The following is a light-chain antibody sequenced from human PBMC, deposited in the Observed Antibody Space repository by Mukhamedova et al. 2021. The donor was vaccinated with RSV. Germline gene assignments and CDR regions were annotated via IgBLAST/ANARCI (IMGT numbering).Light chain of an antibody. CDR1: SSNNKNY. CDR2: WAS. J-gene: IGKJ1*01. CDR3: QQYFSTPWT. Sequence: SSNNKNYLAWYQQKPGQSTKVFIYWASIRESGVPDRFSGSGSGTDFTLTISSLQAEDVAVYYCQQYFSTPWTFGQGTKVEI. V-gene: IGKV4-1*01.